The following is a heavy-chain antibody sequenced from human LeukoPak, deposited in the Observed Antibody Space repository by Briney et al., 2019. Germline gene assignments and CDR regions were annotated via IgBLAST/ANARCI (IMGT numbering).Heavy chain of an antibody. CDR2: INHSGST. V-gene: IGHV4-34*01. CDR1: GGSFSGYY. Sequence: SETLSLTCAVYGGSFSGYYWSWIRQPPGKGLEWIGEINHSGSTNYNPSLKSRVTISVDTSKNQFSLKLSSVTAADTAVYYCARDLRYCSSTRCYKKTSEYFQHWGQGTLVTVSS. J-gene: IGHJ1*01. CDR3: ARDLRYCSSTRCYKKTSEYFQH. D-gene: IGHD2-2*02.